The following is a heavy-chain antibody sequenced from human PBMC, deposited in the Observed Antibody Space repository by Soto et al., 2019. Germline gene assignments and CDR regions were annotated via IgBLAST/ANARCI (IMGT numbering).Heavy chain of an antibody. V-gene: IGHV4-59*08. CDR2: IYYSGST. J-gene: IGHJ5*02. Sequence: QVQLQESGPGLVKPSETLSLTCTVSGGSISSYYWSWIRQPPGKGLEWIGYIYYSGSTNYNPSLTSRVTIXXDXSXXQLSLKLSSVTAADTAVYYCARGLAVAVPENWFDPWGQGTLVTVSS. D-gene: IGHD6-19*01. CDR3: ARGLAVAVPENWFDP. CDR1: GGSISSYY.